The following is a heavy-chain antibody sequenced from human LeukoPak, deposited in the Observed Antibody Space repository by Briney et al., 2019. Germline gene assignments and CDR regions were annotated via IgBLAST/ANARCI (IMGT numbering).Heavy chain of an antibody. J-gene: IGHJ4*02. D-gene: IGHD1-26*01. Sequence: SGGSLRLSCAASGFTFSSYAMHWVRQAPGKRLEWVAVISYDGSNKYYADSVKGRFTISRDNSKNTLYLQMNSLRAEDTAVYYCARRPLGRSAGTDYWGQGTLVTVSS. CDR1: GFTFSSYA. CDR3: ARRPLGRSAGTDY. CDR2: ISYDGSNK. V-gene: IGHV3-30-3*01.